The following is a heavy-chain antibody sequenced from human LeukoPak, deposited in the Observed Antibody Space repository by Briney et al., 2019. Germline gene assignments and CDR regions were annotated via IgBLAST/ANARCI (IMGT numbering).Heavy chain of an antibody. CDR3: ARQGYADFTSRPFDY. CDR1: GGSIINSGYY. J-gene: IGHJ4*02. V-gene: IGHV4-39*01. D-gene: IGHD4-17*01. Sequence: SETLSLTCTVSGGSIINSGYYWGWIRQPPGKGLEWIGSVYYSGNTYYNPSLKSRVTISVDTTKNQFSLKLRSVTAADTAMYYCARQGYADFTSRPFDYWGQGTLVTVSS. CDR2: VYYSGNT.